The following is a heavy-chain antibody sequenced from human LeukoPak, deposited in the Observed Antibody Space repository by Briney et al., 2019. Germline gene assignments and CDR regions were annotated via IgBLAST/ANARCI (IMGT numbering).Heavy chain of an antibody. Sequence: PPQTLSLTCTVSGGSISSGGYYWSWIRQHPGKGLEWIGYIYYSGSTYYNPSLKSRVTISVDTSKNQFSLKLSSVTAADTAVYYCARGTWELRDFDYWGQGTLVTVSS. D-gene: IGHD1-26*01. V-gene: IGHV4-31*03. CDR3: ARGTWELRDFDY. J-gene: IGHJ4*02. CDR1: GGSISSGGYY. CDR2: IYYSGST.